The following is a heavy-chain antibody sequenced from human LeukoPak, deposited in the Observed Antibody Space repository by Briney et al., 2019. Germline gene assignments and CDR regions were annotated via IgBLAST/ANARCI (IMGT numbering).Heavy chain of an antibody. V-gene: IGHV3-66*01. Sequence: GGSLRLSCAASGFTFTSYSMSWVRQAPGKGLEWVSVIYSGGKVYYIDSVKGRFTISRDTSKNTQYLQMNSLRVEDTAVYFCAGRHCSGGGCYFAGADPFDYWGQGTLVTVSS. D-gene: IGHD2-15*01. CDR2: IYSGGKV. CDR1: GFTFTSYS. J-gene: IGHJ4*02. CDR3: AGRHCSGGGCYFAGADPFDY.